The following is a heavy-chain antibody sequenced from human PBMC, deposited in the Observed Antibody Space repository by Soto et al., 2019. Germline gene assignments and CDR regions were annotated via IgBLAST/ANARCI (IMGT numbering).Heavy chain of an antibody. J-gene: IGHJ6*02. CDR3: TRLPPVLLWFGEPTRGMDV. V-gene: IGHV3-73*01. D-gene: IGHD3-10*01. CDR1: GFTFSGSA. CDR2: IRSKANSYAT. Sequence: GGSLRLSCAASGFTFSGSAMHWVRQASGKGLEWVGRIRSKANSYATAYAASVKGRFTISRDDSKNAAYLQMNSLKTEDTAVCYCTRLPPVLLWFGEPTRGMDVWGQGTTVTVSS.